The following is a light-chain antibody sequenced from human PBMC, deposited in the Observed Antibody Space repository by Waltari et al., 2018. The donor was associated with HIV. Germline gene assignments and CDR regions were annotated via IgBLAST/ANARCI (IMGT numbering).Light chain of an antibody. V-gene: IGLV2-23*02. CDR2: EVT. CDR3: YSYSDTSSSYV. J-gene: IGLJ1*01. CDR1: STDVGTFNL. Sequence: QSALTQPASVSGSPGPSINISCTGTSTDVGTFNLVSWYQQYPGKAPKLLVYEVTQRPSGASNRFSASKSGNTASLTISGLRAEDEADYYCYSYSDTSSSYVFGTGTKVTVL.